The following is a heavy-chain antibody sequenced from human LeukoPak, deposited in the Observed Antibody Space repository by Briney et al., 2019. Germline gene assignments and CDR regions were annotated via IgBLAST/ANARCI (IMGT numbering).Heavy chain of an antibody. CDR2: ISSGSTYT. CDR3: ARGDYGGDYFDY. V-gene: IGHV3-11*05. J-gene: IGHJ4*02. Sequence: GGSLRLSCEVSGFTFSDHYMSWIRQAPGKRLEWVSYISSGSTYTNYADSVEGRFTISRDNAKNSLYLQMNSLRAEDTAVYYCARGDYGGDYFDYWGEGTLVTVSS. CDR1: GFTFSDHY. D-gene: IGHD4-23*01.